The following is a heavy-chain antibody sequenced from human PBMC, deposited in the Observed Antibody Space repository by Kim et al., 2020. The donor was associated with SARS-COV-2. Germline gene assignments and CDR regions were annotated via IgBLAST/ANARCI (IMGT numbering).Heavy chain of an antibody. CDR3: ARGLSAYSSSWGY. CDR1: GGSFSGYY. Sequence: SETLSLTCAVYGGSFSGYYWSWIRQPPGKGLEWIGEINHSGSTNYNPSLKSRVTISVDTSKNQFSLKLSSVTAADTAVYYCARGLSAYSSSWGYWGQGTLVTVSS. J-gene: IGHJ4*02. CDR2: INHSGST. D-gene: IGHD6-13*01. V-gene: IGHV4-34*01.